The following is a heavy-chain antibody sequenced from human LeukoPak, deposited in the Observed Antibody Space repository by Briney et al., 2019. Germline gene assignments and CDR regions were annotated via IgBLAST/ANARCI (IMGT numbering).Heavy chain of an antibody. V-gene: IGHV4-38-2*01. J-gene: IGHJ4*02. D-gene: IGHD1-26*01. CDR3: ALVGATPRDY. CDR1: GYSISSGYY. Sequence: SETLSLTCAVSGYSISSGYYWGWIRQPPGKGLEWIGSIYYSGSTYYNPSLKSRVTISVDTSKNQFSLKLSSVTAADTAVYYCALVGATPRDYWGQGTLVTVSS. CDR2: IYYSGST.